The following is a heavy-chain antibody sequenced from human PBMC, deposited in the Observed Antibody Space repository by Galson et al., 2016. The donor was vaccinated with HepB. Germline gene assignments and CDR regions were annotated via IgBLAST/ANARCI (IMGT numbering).Heavy chain of an antibody. D-gene: IGHD2-15*01. CDR3: ASASFIEYRKTRSEDALDI. J-gene: IGHJ3*02. CDR2: ILPMTDTV. V-gene: IGHV1-69*06. CDR1: GGTFNTFA. Sequence: SVKVSCKASGGTFNTFAITWVRQAPGQGLEWMGGILPMTDTVDYAQKPQGRVPITADKSTSTAYMDLSSLRSEDTAVDNCASASFIEYRKTRSEDALDIWGQGTMVTVSS.